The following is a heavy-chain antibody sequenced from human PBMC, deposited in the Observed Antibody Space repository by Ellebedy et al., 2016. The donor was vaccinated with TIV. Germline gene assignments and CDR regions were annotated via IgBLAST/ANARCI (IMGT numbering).Heavy chain of an antibody. CDR3: AKSYTGSYSYMFYFDD. Sequence: GGSLRLXXAVAGFPFSNYAMSWVRQAPGKGLEWVSTFSSSDDDTYYADSVKGRFTISRDDSKNTLYLQMNSLRAEDTAVYYCAKSYTGSYSYMFYFDDWGQGTLVTVSS. V-gene: IGHV3-23*01. J-gene: IGHJ4*02. CDR1: GFPFSNYA. CDR2: FSSSDDDT. D-gene: IGHD1-26*01.